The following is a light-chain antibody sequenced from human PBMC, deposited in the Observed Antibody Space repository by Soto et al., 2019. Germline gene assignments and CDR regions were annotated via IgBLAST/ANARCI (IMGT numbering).Light chain of an antibody. J-gene: IGKJ2*01. CDR3: QQYDSSLYT. V-gene: IGKV3-20*01. CDR1: QSVSSRY. CDR2: AAS. Sequence: EIVLTQSPGTLSLSPGERATLSCRASQSVSSRYLAWYQQKPGQAPRLLIYAASSRSSGITDRFSGSGSGKYFSITISRQDHEDIAVYYCQQYDSSLYTFGQGTKLEIK.